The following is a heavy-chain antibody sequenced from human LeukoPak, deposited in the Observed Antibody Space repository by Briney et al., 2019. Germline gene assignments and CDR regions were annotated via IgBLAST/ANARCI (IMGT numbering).Heavy chain of an antibody. Sequence: GGSLRLSCAASGFTFRSYAMSWVRQAPGKGLEWVSSLSGSHSSTYYADSVKGRFTISRDNSKNTLYLQMNSLRAEDTAVYYCANSYYYGSGSPRDYWGQGTLVTVSS. CDR2: LSGSHSST. D-gene: IGHD3-10*01. CDR1: GFTFRSYA. V-gene: IGHV3-23*01. J-gene: IGHJ4*02. CDR3: ANSYYYGSGSPRDY.